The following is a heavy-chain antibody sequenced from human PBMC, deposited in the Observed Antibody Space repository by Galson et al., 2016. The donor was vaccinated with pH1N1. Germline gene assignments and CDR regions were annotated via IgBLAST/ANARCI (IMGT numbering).Heavy chain of an antibody. J-gene: IGHJ3*02. CDR1: GGSISSSSYY. D-gene: IGHD1-14*01. V-gene: IGHV4-39*01. Sequence: SETLSLTCTVSGGSISSSSYYWGWIRQPPGKGLEWIGSIYYSGSTYCNSSLKSRVTISVDTSKNQFSLKLSSVTAADTAVYYCARSLMNQFEAFDIWGQGTMVTVSS. CDR2: IYYSGST. CDR3: ARSLMNQFEAFDI.